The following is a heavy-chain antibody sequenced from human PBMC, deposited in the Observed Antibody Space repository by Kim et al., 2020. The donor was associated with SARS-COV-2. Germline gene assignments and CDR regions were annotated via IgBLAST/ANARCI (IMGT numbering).Heavy chain of an antibody. V-gene: IGHV4-39*01. CDR3: ARLYCGGDCYPDS. Sequence: SETLSLTCIVSGDSFSDNGYFWGWIRQPPGKGLEWIGAVYYNGDTHYNPSLKSRVTISIDTSRSQNQFSLRLTSVTAADTSLYYCARLYCGGDCYPDSWGRGTLAT. D-gene: IGHD2-21*02. J-gene: IGHJ4*02. CDR2: VYYNGDT. CDR1: GDSFSDNGYF.